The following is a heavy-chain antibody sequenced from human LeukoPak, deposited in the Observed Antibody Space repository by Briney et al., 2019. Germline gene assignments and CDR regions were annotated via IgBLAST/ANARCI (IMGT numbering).Heavy chain of an antibody. CDR2: IYYSGST. V-gene: IGHV4-59*01. CDR1: GGSISSNY. Sequence: SETLSLTCTVSGGSISSNYWSWIRQPPGEGLEWIGYIYYSGSTIYNPSLKSRVTISVDTSKNQFSLKLSSVTAADTAVYYCARRAYSGVYYYFDYGAQGTLVTVSS. D-gene: IGHD3-22*01. CDR3: ARRAYSGVYYYFDY. J-gene: IGHJ4*02.